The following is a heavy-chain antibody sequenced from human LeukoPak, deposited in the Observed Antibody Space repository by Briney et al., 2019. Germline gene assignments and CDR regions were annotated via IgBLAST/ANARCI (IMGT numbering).Heavy chain of an antibody. CDR2: INSDVSST. D-gene: IGHD3-22*01. Sequence: GGSLRLSCAASGVTFSSYWMHWVREAPGEGLVRVSRINSDVSSTSYADSVKGRFTISRDNAKNTLYLQMNSLRAEDTAVYYCARRINYYDSSGTLVGGMGVWGQGTTVTVSS. V-gene: IGHV3-74*01. J-gene: IGHJ6*02. CDR3: ARRINYYDSSGTLVGGMGV. CDR1: GVTFSSYW.